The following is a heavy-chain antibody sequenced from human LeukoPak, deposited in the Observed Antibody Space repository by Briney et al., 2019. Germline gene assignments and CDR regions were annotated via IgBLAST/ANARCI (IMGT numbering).Heavy chain of an antibody. V-gene: IGHV1-2*02. CDR3: AREGRYGDFLYYFDY. J-gene: IGHJ4*02. Sequence: ASVKVSCKVSGYTLTELSMHWVRQAPGQGLEWMGWINPNSGGTNYAQKFQGRVTMTRDTSISTAYMELSRLRSDDTAVYYCAREGRYGDFLYYFDYWGQGTLVTVSS. CDR2: INPNSGGT. D-gene: IGHD4-17*01. CDR1: GYTLTELS.